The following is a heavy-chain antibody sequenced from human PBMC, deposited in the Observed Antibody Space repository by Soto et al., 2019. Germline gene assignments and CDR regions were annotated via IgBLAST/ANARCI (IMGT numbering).Heavy chain of an antibody. D-gene: IGHD3-9*01. J-gene: IGHJ6*02. CDR3: ARVQTFRYFDWLLLVYVMDV. Sequence: SQTLSRTCAVYGGSFIGYYWSWIRQPPGKGLEGIGEINHSGSTNYNPSLKSRVTISVDTSKNQFSLKLSSVTAADTAVYYCARVQTFRYFDWLLLVYVMDVWGQGT. CDR2: INHSGST. V-gene: IGHV4-34*01. CDR1: GGSFIGYY.